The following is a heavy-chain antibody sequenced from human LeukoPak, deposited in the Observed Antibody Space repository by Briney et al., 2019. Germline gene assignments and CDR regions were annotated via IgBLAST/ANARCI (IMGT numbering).Heavy chain of an antibody. CDR3: ARDVTRSYAFWSGEKYNWFDP. D-gene: IGHD3-3*01. CDR2: INPSDDTT. CDR1: GYTFTNHY. Sequence: ASVKVSCKASGYTFTNHYIHWARQAPGQGFEWMGIINPSDDTTTYAQKFQGRVTMTRDTSTSTIYMELSSLRSEDTAVYYCARDVTRSYAFWSGEKYNWFDPWGQGTLVTVSS. J-gene: IGHJ5*02. V-gene: IGHV1-46*01.